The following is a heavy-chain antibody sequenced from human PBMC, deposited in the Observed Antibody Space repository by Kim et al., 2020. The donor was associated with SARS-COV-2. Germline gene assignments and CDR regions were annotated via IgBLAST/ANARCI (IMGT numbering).Heavy chain of an antibody. CDR3: EKLRYFDWLEIEPFDY. D-gene: IGHD3-9*01. V-gene: IGHV3-23*01. CDR2: ISGSGGST. CDR1: GFTFSSYA. Sequence: GGSLRLSCAASGFTFSSYAMSWVRQAPGKGLEWVSAISGSGGSTYYADSVKGRFTISRDNSKNTLYLQMNSLRAEDTAVYYCEKLRYFDWLEIEPFDYWGQGTLVTVSS. J-gene: IGHJ4*02.